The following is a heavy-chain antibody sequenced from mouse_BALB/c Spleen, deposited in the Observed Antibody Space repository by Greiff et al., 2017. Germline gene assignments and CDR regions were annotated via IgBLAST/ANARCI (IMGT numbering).Heavy chain of an antibody. CDR2: INSNGGST. CDR1: GFTFSSYG. V-gene: IGHV5-6-3*01. Sequence: EVQLVESGGGLVQPGGSLKLSCAASGFTFSSYGMSWVRQTPDKRLELVATINSNGGSTYYPDSVKGRFTISRDNAKNTLYLQMSSLKSEDTAMYYCARDHYYYGSSYEWFAYWGQGTLVTVSA. CDR3: ARDHYYYGSSYEWFAY. J-gene: IGHJ3*01. D-gene: IGHD1-1*01.